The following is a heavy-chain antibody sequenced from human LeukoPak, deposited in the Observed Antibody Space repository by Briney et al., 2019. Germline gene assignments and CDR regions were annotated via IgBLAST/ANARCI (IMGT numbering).Heavy chain of an antibody. V-gene: IGHV3-23*01. J-gene: IGHJ4*02. CDR2: ITGVDPTT. D-gene: IGHD2-21*02. Sequence: GGSLRLSCAASDFSFTTYAMGWVRQAPGKGLEWVSSITGVDPTTYYADSVKGRFTISRDNSKNTLYLQMNSLRAEDTAVYYCARDQAEHGDCADYWGQGTLVTVSS. CDR3: ARDQAEHGDCADY. CDR1: DFSFTTYA.